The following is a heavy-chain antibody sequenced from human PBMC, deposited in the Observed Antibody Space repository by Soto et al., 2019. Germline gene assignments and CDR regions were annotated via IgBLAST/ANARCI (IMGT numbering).Heavy chain of an antibody. CDR3: VKDSWWLVSFDH. V-gene: IGHV3-30*18. CDR2: ISYDGGHM. Sequence: GGSLRLSCAASGFAFKSYVMHWVRQAPGRGLEWVAAISYDGGHMYYADSVKGRFTISRDNSKNTLYLQMTSLRPEDTAVYYCVKDSWWLVSFDHWGQGTLVTVSS. CDR1: GFAFKSYV. D-gene: IGHD6-19*01. J-gene: IGHJ4*02.